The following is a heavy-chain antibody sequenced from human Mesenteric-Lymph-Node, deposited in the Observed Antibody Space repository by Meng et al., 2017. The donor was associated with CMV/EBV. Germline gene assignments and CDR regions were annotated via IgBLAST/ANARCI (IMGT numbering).Heavy chain of an antibody. V-gene: IGHV4-39*07. CDR1: GDSLYSTSSY. CDR3: ARDSSSWDNDAFDI. Sequence: GSLRLSCAVSGDSLYSTSSYWGWIRQPPGKGLEWIGSIYYSGSTYYNPSLKSRVTISVDTSKNQFSLKLSSVTAADTAVYYCARDSSSWDNDAFDIWGQGTMVTVSS. D-gene: IGHD6-13*01. J-gene: IGHJ3*02. CDR2: IYYSGST.